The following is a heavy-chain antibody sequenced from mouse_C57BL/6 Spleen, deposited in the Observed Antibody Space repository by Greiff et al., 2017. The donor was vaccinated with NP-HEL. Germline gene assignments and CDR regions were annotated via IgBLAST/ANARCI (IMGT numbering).Heavy chain of an antibody. V-gene: IGHV1-64*01. Sequence: VQLQQPGAELVKPGASVKLSCKASGYTFTSYWMHWVKQRPGQGLEWIGMIHPNSGSTNYNEKFKSKATLTVDSSSSTAYMQLCSLTSEDSAVYYCAPSNWDYAMDYWGQGTSVTVSS. J-gene: IGHJ4*01. CDR2: IHPNSGST. CDR3: APSNWDYAMDY. D-gene: IGHD4-1*01. CDR1: GYTFTSYW.